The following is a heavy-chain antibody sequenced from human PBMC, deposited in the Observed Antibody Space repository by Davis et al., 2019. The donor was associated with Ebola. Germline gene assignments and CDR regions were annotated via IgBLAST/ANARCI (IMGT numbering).Heavy chain of an antibody. Sequence: GSLRLSCTVSGGSISSSSYYWGWIRQPPGKGLEWIGSIYYSGSTYYNPSLKSRVTISVDTSKNQFSLKLSSVTAADTAVYYCARVGSGSGSYPYYYGMDVWGQGTTVTVSS. D-gene: IGHD3-10*01. CDR1: GGSISSSSYY. CDR3: ARVGSGSGSYPYYYGMDV. CDR2: IYYSGST. V-gene: IGHV4-39*01. J-gene: IGHJ6*02.